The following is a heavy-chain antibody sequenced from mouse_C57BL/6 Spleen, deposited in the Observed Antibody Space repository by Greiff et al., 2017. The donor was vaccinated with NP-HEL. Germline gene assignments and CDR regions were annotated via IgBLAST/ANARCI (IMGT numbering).Heavy chain of an antibody. CDR2: IRSKSNNYAT. J-gene: IGHJ4*01. CDR3: VRVGYDYDISPYAMDY. Sequence: GGGLVQPKGSLKLSCAASGFSFNTYAMNWVRQAPGKGLEWVARIRSKSNNYATYYADSVKDRFTISRDDSESMLYLQMNNLKTEDTAMYYCVRVGYDYDISPYAMDYWGQGTSVTVSS. V-gene: IGHV10-1*01. CDR1: GFSFNTYA. D-gene: IGHD2-4*01.